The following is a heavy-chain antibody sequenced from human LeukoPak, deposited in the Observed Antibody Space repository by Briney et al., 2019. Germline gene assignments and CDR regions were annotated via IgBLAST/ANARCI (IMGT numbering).Heavy chain of an antibody. CDR2: IIPILGTA. D-gene: IGHD6-13*01. Sequence: SVKVSCKASGGTFSSYAISWVRQAPGQGLEWMGGIIPILGTANYAQKFQGRVTMTRDMSTSTVYMELSSLRSEDTAVYYCARDLAIAAAGNEGSHNWFVPWGQGTLVTVSS. CDR1: GGTFSSYA. J-gene: IGHJ5*02. CDR3: ARDLAIAAAGNEGSHNWFVP. V-gene: IGHV1-69*10.